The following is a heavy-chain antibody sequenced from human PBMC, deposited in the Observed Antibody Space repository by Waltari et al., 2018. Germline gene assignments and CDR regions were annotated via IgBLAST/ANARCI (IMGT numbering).Heavy chain of an antibody. J-gene: IGHJ5*02. D-gene: IGHD1-1*01. Sequence: EVQLVESGGDLVPPGGSLRLACAASGVSLRPSWMNWVRQVPGKGLEWLANINLDGSDRFYAASVEGRFSISRDNAGKSLYLQMDSLRVEDTAVYYCATDGIESHSCFDHWGQGTLVTVSS. CDR2: INLDGSDR. V-gene: IGHV3-7*04. CDR1: GVSLRPSW. CDR3: ATDGIESHSCFDH.